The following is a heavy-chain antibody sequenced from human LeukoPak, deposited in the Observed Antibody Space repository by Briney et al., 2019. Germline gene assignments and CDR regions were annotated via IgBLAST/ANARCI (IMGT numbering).Heavy chain of an antibody. V-gene: IGHV4-59*08. J-gene: IGHJ4*02. CDR2: IYYSGNT. CDR1: GGSISGYY. D-gene: IGHD5-24*01. Sequence: SETLSLTCTVSGGSISGYYWSWIRQPPGKGLEWIGYIYYSGNTNSNPTLKSRVTISVDMSRNQFSLKLRSVIAADTAVYYCARHFRQGYNYIDHWGQGTLVTVSS. CDR3: ARHFRQGYNYIDH.